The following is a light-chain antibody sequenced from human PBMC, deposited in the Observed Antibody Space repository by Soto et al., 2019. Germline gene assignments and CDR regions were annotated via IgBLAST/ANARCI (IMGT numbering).Light chain of an antibody. J-gene: IGKJ4*01. V-gene: IGKV1-39*01. CDR3: QQLHVYPST. CDR1: QNIDNY. Sequence: DIQMTQSPSSLSASVGDRITITCRASQNIDNYLNWYQQKPGKAPKLLIYTASSLRSGVPSRFSGSGSGTEFTLTISSLQPEDFATYYCQQLHVYPSTFGGGTKVDIK. CDR2: TAS.